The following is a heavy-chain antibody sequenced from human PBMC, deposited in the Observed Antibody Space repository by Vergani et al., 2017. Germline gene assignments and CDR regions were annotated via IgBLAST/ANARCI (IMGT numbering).Heavy chain of an antibody. CDR2: ISSSSSYI. V-gene: IGHV3-21*01. CDR3: ARDRLGRITMVRGVFVRYYGMDV. D-gene: IGHD3-10*01. J-gene: IGHJ6*02. CDR1: GFTFSSYS. Sequence: EVQLVESGGGLVKPGGSLRLSCAASGFTFSSYSMNWVRQAPGKGLEWVSSISSSSSYIYYADSVKGRFTISRDNAKNSLYLQMNSLRAEDTAVYYCARDRLGRITMVRGVFVRYYGMDVWGQGTTVTVSS.